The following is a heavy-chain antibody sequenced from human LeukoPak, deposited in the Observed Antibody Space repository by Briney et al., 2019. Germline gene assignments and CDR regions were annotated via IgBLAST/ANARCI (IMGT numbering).Heavy chain of an antibody. J-gene: IGHJ4*02. CDR2: ISGSGDST. D-gene: IGHD6-13*01. CDR1: GFTFSSYA. CDR3: ARDYSSSWYTQRLDY. Sequence: GGSLRLSCAASGFTFSSYAMSWVRQAPGKGLEWVSAISGSGDSTYYVDSVKGRFTTSRDNSKNTLYLQMNSLRAEDTAVYYCARDYSSSWYTQRLDYWGQGTLVTVSS. V-gene: IGHV3-23*01.